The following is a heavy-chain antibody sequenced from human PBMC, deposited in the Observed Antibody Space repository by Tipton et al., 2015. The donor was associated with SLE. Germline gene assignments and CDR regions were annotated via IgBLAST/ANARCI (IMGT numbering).Heavy chain of an antibody. V-gene: IGHV3-33*08. Sequence: SLRLSCAASGFTFSDYGMHWVRQAPGKGLEWVAAIWYDGGNKYYGDSVKGRFTISRDNSKNTLYLQMNSLRAEDTAVYYCATQITMRDAFDIWGPGTMVTVSS. CDR1: GFTFSDYG. D-gene: IGHD3-22*01. CDR2: IWYDGGNK. CDR3: ATQITMRDAFDI. J-gene: IGHJ3*02.